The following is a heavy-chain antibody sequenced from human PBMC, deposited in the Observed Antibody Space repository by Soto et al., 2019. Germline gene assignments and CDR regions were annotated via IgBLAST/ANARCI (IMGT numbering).Heavy chain of an antibody. V-gene: IGHV3-33*01. J-gene: IGHJ4*02. CDR2: IWYDGSNK. CDR1: GFTFSSYG. Sequence: PGGSLRLSCAASGFTFSSYGMHWVRQAPGKGLEWVAVIWYDGSNKYYADSVKGRFTISRDNSKNTLYLQMNSLRAEDTAVYYCARGAARVATPKPLYYYDSSGTDYWGQGTLVTVSS. D-gene: IGHD3-22*01. CDR3: ARGAARVATPKPLYYYDSSGTDY.